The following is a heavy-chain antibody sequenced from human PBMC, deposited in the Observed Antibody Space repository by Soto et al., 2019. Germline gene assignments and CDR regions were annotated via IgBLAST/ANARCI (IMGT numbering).Heavy chain of an antibody. Sequence: GESLKISCKGSGYSFTSYWISWVRQMPGKGLEWMGRIDPSDSYTNYSPSFQGHVTISADKSISTAYLQWSSLKASDTAMYYCARPSDITMVRGVIITHAFDIWGQGTMVTDSS. D-gene: IGHD3-10*01. CDR3: ARPSDITMVRGVIITHAFDI. CDR1: GYSFTSYW. J-gene: IGHJ3*02. CDR2: IDPSDSYT. V-gene: IGHV5-10-1*01.